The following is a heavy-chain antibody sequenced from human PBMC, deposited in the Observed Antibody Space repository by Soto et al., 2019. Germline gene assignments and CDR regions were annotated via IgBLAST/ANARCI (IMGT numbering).Heavy chain of an antibody. V-gene: IGHV3-48*02. J-gene: IGHJ4*02. D-gene: IGHD3-10*01. CDR3: ATGSGNGSGY. Sequence: EVQLVESGGSLVQPGGSLRLSCAASGFTFSTHTMNWVRQAPGKGLEWLSYISSGSRTIYYADSVMGRFTISRDNAQNSLYQQMHSLRDEDTAVYYCATGSGNGSGYWGQGTLVTVSS. CDR1: GFTFSTHT. CDR2: ISSGSRTI.